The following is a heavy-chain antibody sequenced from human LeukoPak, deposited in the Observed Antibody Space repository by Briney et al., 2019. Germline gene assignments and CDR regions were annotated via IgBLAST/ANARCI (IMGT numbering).Heavy chain of an antibody. CDR2: LSWNSDSI. J-gene: IGHJ6*03. V-gene: IGHV3-9*01. D-gene: IGHD3-10*01. Sequence: GGSLRLSCAASGFTFDDYAMHWVRQAPGKGLEWVSGLSWNSDSIGYADSVKGRFTISRDNSKNTLYLQMNSLTAEDTAVYYCARGLPSGSKYYYMDVWGKGTTVTVSS. CDR3: ARGLPSGSKYYYMDV. CDR1: GFTFDDYA.